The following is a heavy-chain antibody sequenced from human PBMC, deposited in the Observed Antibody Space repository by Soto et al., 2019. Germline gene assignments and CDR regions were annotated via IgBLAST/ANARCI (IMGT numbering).Heavy chain of an antibody. CDR3: AHRFRIAAAGTNYYYGMDV. CDR1: GFSLSTSGVG. Sequence: QITLKESGPTLVKPTQTLTLTCTFSGFSLSTSGVGVGWIRQPPGKALEWLALIYWDDDKRYSPSLKSRLTITKDPSKNQVVLTMTNMDPVDTATYYCAHRFRIAAAGTNYYYGMDVWGQGTTVTVSS. J-gene: IGHJ6*02. CDR2: IYWDDDK. D-gene: IGHD6-13*01. V-gene: IGHV2-5*02.